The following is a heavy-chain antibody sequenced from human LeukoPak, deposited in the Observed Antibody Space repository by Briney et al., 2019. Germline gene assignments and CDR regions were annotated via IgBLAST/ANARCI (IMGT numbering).Heavy chain of an antibody. Sequence: PGGSLRLSCSASGFTFSTYAIPWGRQAPGKGMEWVAVISYDGNNEYYADSVKGRFTISRDNSQNTVYLQINSLTTEDTAVYYCAKEAHGVSVRTRYPHFDCWGQGTLVTVSS. J-gene: IGHJ4*02. D-gene: IGHD2-8*01. CDR3: AKEAHGVSVRTRYPHFDC. V-gene: IGHV3-30*18. CDR2: ISYDGNNE. CDR1: GFTFSTYA.